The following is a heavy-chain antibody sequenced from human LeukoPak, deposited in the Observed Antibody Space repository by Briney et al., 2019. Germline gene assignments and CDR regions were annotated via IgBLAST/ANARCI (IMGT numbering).Heavy chain of an antibody. Sequence: GGSLRLSCAASGFTFRNYAMNWVRQAPGKGLEWVSVIYSGGSTYYSDSVKGSFTISRDNSKNALYLQINSLRADDTDVYYCARRPILRHAFDIWGQGTMVTVSS. V-gene: IGHV3-66*01. J-gene: IGHJ3*02. CDR2: IYSGGST. CDR3: ARRPILRHAFDI. CDR1: GFTFRNYA.